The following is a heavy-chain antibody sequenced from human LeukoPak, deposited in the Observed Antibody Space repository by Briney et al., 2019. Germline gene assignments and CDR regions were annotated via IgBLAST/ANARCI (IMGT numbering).Heavy chain of an antibody. V-gene: IGHV5-51*01. CDR2: IYPGDSDT. D-gene: IGHD2-2*01. CDR1: GYSFNTYW. CDR3: ARQFSFGYQLLVNAFDI. Sequence: PGESLKISCKGSGYSFNTYWIGWVRQMPGKGLEWMGIIYPGDSDTRYSPSFQGQVTMSADKSINTAYLQWSSLKASDTAMYYCARQFSFGYQLLVNAFDIWGQGTMVIVSS. J-gene: IGHJ3*02.